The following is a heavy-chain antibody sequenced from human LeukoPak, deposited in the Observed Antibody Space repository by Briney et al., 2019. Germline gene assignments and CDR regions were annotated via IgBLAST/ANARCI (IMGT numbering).Heavy chain of an antibody. CDR3: TAQYCSGGSCDEPH. Sequence: GGSLRLSCAASGFTFSSYSMNWVRQAPGKGLEWVSYISSSSSTICYADSVKGRFTISRDNAKNSLYLQMNSLKTEDTALYYCTAQYCSGGSCDEPHWGQGTLVTVSS. CDR2: ISSSSSTI. D-gene: IGHD2-15*01. J-gene: IGHJ4*02. V-gene: IGHV3-48*01. CDR1: GFTFSSYS.